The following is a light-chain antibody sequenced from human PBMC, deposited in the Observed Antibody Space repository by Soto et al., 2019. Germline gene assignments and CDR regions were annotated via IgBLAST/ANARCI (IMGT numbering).Light chain of an antibody. J-gene: IGLJ1*01. Sequence: QSVLTQPPSVSAAPGQKVTISCSGSSSNIGNNYVSWYQQLPGTAPKLLIYDNNKRPSGIPDRFSGSKSGTSATLGITGLQTGDEADYYCGTWDSSLSFYVCGTGTKLTVL. V-gene: IGLV1-51*01. CDR2: DNN. CDR1: SSNIGNNY. CDR3: GTWDSSLSFYV.